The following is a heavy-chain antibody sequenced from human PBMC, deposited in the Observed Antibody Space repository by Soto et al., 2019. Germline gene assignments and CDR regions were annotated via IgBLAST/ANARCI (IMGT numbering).Heavy chain of an antibody. CDR3: AREEDDPNPYSSGWYCVY. CDR1: GYTFTSYY. J-gene: IGHJ4*02. V-gene: IGHV1-46*01. CDR2: INPSGGST. Sequence: ASVKVSCKASGYTFTSYYMHWVRQAPGQGLEWMGIINPSGGSTSYAQKFQGRVTMTRDTSTSTVYMELSSLRSEDTAVYYCAREEDDPNPYSSGWYCVYWGQGTLVTVSS. D-gene: IGHD6-19*01.